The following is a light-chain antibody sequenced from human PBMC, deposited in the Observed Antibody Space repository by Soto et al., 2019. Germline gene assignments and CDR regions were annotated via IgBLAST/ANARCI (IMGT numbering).Light chain of an antibody. V-gene: IGKV1-5*01. CDR1: QTISNW. CDR2: DAS. J-gene: IGKJ1*01. Sequence: DIQMTQSPSTLSASVGDRVTITCRASQTISNWLAWYQQKPGKAPWLLIYDASSLESGVPSRFSGSGSGTEFSLTISSLQPDDFATYNCQQYNSYWTFGQGTKVEIK. CDR3: QQYNSYWT.